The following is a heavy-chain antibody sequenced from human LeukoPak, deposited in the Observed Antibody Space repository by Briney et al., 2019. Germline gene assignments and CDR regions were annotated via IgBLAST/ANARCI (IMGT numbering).Heavy chain of an antibody. CDR2: INPGDGST. J-gene: IGHJ5*02. CDR3: ARSYGDYES. CDR1: GYTFTNYY. V-gene: IGHV1-46*01. Sequence: GASVTVSCKESGYTFTNYYMHWVRQAPAQGLEWTGMINPGDGSTTYAQKFQGRVAMTRDTSTSTVYMELSSLRSEDTAVYYCARSYGDYESWGQGTLVTVSS. D-gene: IGHD4-17*01.